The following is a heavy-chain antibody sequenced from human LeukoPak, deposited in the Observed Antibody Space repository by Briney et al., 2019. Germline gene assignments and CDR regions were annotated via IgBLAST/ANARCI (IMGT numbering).Heavy chain of an antibody. Sequence: GGSLRLSCAAYGFTFSSYSMNWVRQAPGKGLEWVSFISTSRSYIYYADSVKGRFTISRDNAKNSLYLEMNSLRAEDTAVYYCVRDSYTNTWHFQEKDYWGQGTLVTVSS. V-gene: IGHV3-21*01. CDR3: VRDSYTNTWHFQEKDY. J-gene: IGHJ4*02. CDR1: GFTFSSYS. CDR2: ISTSRSYI. D-gene: IGHD2-2*02.